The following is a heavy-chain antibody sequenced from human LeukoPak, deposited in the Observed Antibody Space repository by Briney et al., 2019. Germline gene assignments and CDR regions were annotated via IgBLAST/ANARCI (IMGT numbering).Heavy chain of an antibody. CDR3: AREGPLRMATITTYYYYYYMDV. J-gene: IGHJ6*03. D-gene: IGHD5-24*01. CDR1: GYSISSGYY. Sequence: PSETLSLTCTVSGYSISSGYYWGWIRQPPGKGLEWIGNIYHGGSTYYSPSLKSRVTISVDTSKNQFSLQLNSVTPEDTAVYYCAREGPLRMATITTYYYYYYMDVWGKGTTVTISS. V-gene: IGHV4-38-2*02. CDR2: IYHGGST.